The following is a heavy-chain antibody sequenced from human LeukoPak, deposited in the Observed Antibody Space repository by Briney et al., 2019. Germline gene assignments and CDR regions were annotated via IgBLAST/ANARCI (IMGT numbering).Heavy chain of an antibody. Sequence: GGSLRLSCTASGSTFDDFAMHWVRQAPGKGLEWVSFISWDGGNTYYVDSVKGRFTISRDNSKNSLYLQMNSLRPEDTALYYCAKDRRGYSFNFDYWGQGTLVTVSS. CDR1: GSTFDDFA. D-gene: IGHD5-18*01. J-gene: IGHJ4*02. V-gene: IGHV3-43D*03. CDR3: AKDRRGYSFNFDY. CDR2: ISWDGGNT.